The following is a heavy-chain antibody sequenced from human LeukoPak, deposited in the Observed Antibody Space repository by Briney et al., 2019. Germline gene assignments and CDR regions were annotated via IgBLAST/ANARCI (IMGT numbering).Heavy chain of an antibody. D-gene: IGHD2-8*01. CDR3: ARVPYCTNGICYTHYYCDY. Sequence: SVKVSCKASGGTFSSYAISWVRQAPGQGLEWMGGIIPIFGTANYAQKFQGRVTITADESTSTAYMELSSLRSEDTAVYYCARVPYCTNGICYTHYYCDYWGQGTLVTVSS. V-gene: IGHV1-69*13. CDR2: IIPIFGTA. CDR1: GGTFSSYA. J-gene: IGHJ4*02.